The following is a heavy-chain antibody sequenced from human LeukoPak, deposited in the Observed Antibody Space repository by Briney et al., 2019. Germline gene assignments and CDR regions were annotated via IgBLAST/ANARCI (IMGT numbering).Heavy chain of an antibody. CDR3: ANRISGSSS. D-gene: IGHD1-26*01. CDR1: GFIFSNYA. CDR2: ISSGGGNT. Sequence: PGGSLKISCAASGFIFSNYAMSWIRQAPGKGLEWVSAISSGGGNTDYADSVKGRFTISRDNSKKMVFLQMNSLRAEDTGVYYCANRISGSSSWGQGTLVTVSS. V-gene: IGHV3-23*01. J-gene: IGHJ5*02.